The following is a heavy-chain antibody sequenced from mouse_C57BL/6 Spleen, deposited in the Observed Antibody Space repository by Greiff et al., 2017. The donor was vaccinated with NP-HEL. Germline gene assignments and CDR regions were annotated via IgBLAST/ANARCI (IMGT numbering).Heavy chain of an antibody. Sequence: EVMLVESGGGLVKPGGSLKLSCAASGFTFSDYGMHWVRQAPEKGLEWVAYISSGSSTIYYADTVKGRFTISRDNAKNTLFLQMTSLGSEDTAMYYCATSTGTVFDYWGQGTTLTVSS. CDR1: GFTFSDYG. CDR2: ISSGSSTI. D-gene: IGHD4-1*02. V-gene: IGHV5-17*01. J-gene: IGHJ2*01. CDR3: ATSTGTVFDY.